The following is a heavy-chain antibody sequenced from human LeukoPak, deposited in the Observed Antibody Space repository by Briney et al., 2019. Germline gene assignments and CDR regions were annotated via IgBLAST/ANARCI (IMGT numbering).Heavy chain of an antibody. V-gene: IGHV3-30*03. D-gene: IGHD5-18*01. CDR2: ISYDGSRK. Sequence: GRSLRLSCAGSGFTFSNYGIHWVRQAPGKGLEWVAAISYDGSRKYYADSVRGRFTISRDNSKNTLYLQMNSLRTDDTAVYYCARVSLERQLWLPFDYWGQGTLVTVSS. CDR1: GFTFSNYG. CDR3: ARVSLERQLWLPFDY. J-gene: IGHJ4*02.